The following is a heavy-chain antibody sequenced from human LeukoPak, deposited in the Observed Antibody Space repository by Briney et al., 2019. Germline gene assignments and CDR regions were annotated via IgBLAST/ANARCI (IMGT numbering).Heavy chain of an antibody. CDR3: ARGITMVQGVETPNFDY. CDR1: GGSISSYY. D-gene: IGHD3-10*01. CDR2: IYYSGST. J-gene: IGHJ4*02. Sequence: SETPSLTCTVSGGSISSYYWSWIRQPPGKGLEWIGYIYYSGSTNYNPSLKSRVTISVDTSKNQFSLKLSSVTAADTAVYYCARGITMVQGVETPNFDYWGQGTLVTVSS. V-gene: IGHV4-59*01.